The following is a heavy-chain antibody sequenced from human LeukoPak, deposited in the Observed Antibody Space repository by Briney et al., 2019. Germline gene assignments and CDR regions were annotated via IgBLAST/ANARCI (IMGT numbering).Heavy chain of an antibody. CDR1: GFTFSSNW. Sequence: GGSLRLSCIDSGFTFSSNWMAWVRQAPGKGLEWVSAISGSGGSTYYADSVKGRFTISRDNSKNTLYLQMNSLRAEDTAVYYCAKHKWLVRLFDYWGQGTLVTVSS. CDR3: AKHKWLVRLFDY. CDR2: ISGSGGST. D-gene: IGHD6-19*01. J-gene: IGHJ4*02. V-gene: IGHV3-23*01.